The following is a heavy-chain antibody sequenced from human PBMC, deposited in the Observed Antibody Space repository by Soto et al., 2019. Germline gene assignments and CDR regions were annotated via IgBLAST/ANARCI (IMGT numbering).Heavy chain of an antibody. V-gene: IGHV4-39*01. J-gene: IGHJ4*02. CDR3: ARLAKDRPYDY. Sequence: QLQLQESGPGLVKPSETLSLTCIVSGGSISSSSYYWGWIRQPPGKGLEWIGSIYYSGSTYYNPSLKSRVTISVDTSKNQFSLKLSSVTAADTAVYYCARLAKDRPYDYWGQGTLVTVSS. CDR1: GGSISSSSYY. CDR2: IYYSGST.